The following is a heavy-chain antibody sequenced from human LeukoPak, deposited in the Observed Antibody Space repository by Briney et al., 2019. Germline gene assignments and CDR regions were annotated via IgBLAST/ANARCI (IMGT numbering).Heavy chain of an antibody. CDR2: ISYIGTT. D-gene: IGHD4-17*01. CDR1: DDSFSSHY. Sequence: SETLSLTCAVSDDSFSSHYWTWIRQPPGKGLEWIGYISYIGTTNYNPSLKSRVTISIDTSKNQFSLKLSSVTAADTAVYYCARDLVTVTKGFDIWGQGTVVSVSS. V-gene: IGHV4-59*11. J-gene: IGHJ3*02. CDR3: ARDLVTVTKGFDI.